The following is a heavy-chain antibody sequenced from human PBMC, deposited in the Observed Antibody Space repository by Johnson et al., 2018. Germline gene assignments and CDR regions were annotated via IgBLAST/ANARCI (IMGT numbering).Heavy chain of an antibody. CDR3: ARVGVHYYDSSGYYLQH. D-gene: IGHD3-22*01. V-gene: IGHV3-74*01. CDR2: INSDGSST. CDR1: GFTFSSYW. Sequence: VQLQESGGGLVQXGGSLRLSCAASGFTFSSYWMHWVRQAPGKGLVRVPRINSDGSSTSYADPAKGRFTISRDNAKNTLYLQMNSLRAEDTAVYYCARVGVHYYDSSGYYLQHWGQGTLVTVSS. J-gene: IGHJ1*01.